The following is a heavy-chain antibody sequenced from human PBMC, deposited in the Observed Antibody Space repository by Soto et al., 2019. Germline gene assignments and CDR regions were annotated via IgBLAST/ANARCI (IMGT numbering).Heavy chain of an antibody. J-gene: IGHJ3*02. CDR2: ISRNGGSI. D-gene: IGHD1-1*01. CDR3: AKDMAGTTGAFDI. CDR1: GFTVSSNY. V-gene: IGHV3-9*01. Sequence: GGSLRLSCAASGFTVSSNYMSWVRQAPGKGLEWVSGISRNGGSIGYADSVKGRFTISRDNARNSLYLQMNSLKPEDTALYYCAKDMAGTTGAFDIRGQGTVVTVSS.